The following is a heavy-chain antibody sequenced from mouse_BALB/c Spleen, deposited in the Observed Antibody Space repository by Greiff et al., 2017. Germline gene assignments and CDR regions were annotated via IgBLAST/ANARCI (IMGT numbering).Heavy chain of an antibody. CDR1: GYTFTNYW. CDR2: IYPGGGYT. CDR3: ARKDGYYAMDY. Sequence: VKLLESGAELVRPGTSVKISCKASGYTFTNYWLGWVKQRPGHGLEWIGDIYPGGGYTNYNEKFKGKATLTADTSSSTAYMQLSSLTSEDSAVYFCARKDGYYAMDYWGQGTSVTVSS. V-gene: IGHV1-63*02. J-gene: IGHJ4*01. D-gene: IGHD2-3*01.